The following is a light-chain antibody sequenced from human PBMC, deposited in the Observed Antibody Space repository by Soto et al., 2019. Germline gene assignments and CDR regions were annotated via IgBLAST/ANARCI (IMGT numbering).Light chain of an antibody. V-gene: IGKV3-15*01. J-gene: IGKJ1*01. CDR1: QSVSSN. Sequence: EIVMTQSPATLSVSPGERATLSCRASQSVSSNLAWYQQKPGQAPRLLIYGASTRATGIPARFSGSRSGTEFTLTISSLQSEDFAVYYWQQYNNWPQTFGQGTKVEIK. CDR2: GAS. CDR3: QQYNNWPQT.